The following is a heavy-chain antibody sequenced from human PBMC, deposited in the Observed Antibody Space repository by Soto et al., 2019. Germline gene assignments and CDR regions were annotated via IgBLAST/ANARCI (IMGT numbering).Heavy chain of an antibody. V-gene: IGHV3-23*01. CDR3: ARVASDYINSVDN. Sequence: EVQLLESGGGLVQPGGSLRLSCAASGFTFNAYAMTWVRQAPGKGLEWVSAIGGSGGNRYYADSVRGRFTISRDNSKDTVDLPMNSLRVEDTDVYYCARVASDYINSVDNWGQGIPVTVSS. CDR1: GFTFNAYA. J-gene: IGHJ4*02. D-gene: IGHD4-4*01. CDR2: IGGSGGNR.